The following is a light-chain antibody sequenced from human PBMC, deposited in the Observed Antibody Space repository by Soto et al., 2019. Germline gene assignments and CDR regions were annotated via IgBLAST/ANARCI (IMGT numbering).Light chain of an antibody. J-gene: IGKJ1*01. V-gene: IGKV1-39*01. CDR1: QSIRNY. Sequence: DIQMTQSPSSLSASVGDRVTISCRASQSIRNYVSWYQQKPGTAPKLLIRAASTLQSGVPSRFSGSGSGTDFTLNISRLQIEDFATYFCQQTDSTPQTFGQGTNVEI. CDR2: AAS. CDR3: QQTDSTPQT.